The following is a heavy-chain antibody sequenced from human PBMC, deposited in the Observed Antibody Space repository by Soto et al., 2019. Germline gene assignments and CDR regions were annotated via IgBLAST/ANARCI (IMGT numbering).Heavy chain of an antibody. Sequence: GGSLRLSCVASGFMFTRSTMNWVRQAPGKGLEWVSSITSASDYIFYADSVKGRFTISRDNAKNSLYLQMNSLRAEDTAVYYCARVGAGSSTPLDIWGQGTMVTVSS. CDR3: ARVGAGSSTPLDI. D-gene: IGHD3-16*01. J-gene: IGHJ3*02. V-gene: IGHV3-21*01. CDR2: ITSASDYI. CDR1: GFMFTRST.